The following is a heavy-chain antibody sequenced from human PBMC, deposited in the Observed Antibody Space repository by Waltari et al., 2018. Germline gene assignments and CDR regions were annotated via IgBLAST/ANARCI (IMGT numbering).Heavy chain of an antibody. Sequence: EVELLASGGGLVQPGGSLRLSWAASGLAVGRQGMSGVRQAPGKGLEWVSGISASGSTTQYADSVRGRLTISRDNSNSVLYLQMTTLRAEDTALYYCAKGDDFGEYGEYFFDYWGQGALVTVSS. V-gene: IGHV3-23*01. CDR3: AKGDDFGEYGEYFFDY. CDR2: ISASGSTT. CDR1: GLAVGRQG. D-gene: IGHD4-17*01. J-gene: IGHJ4*02.